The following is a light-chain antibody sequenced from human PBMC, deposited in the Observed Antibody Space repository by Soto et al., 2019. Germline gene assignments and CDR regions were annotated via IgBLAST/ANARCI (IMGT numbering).Light chain of an antibody. CDR2: DVS. J-gene: IGLJ2*01. Sequence: QSALTQAASVSGSPGQSITISCTGTSSDVGGYNYVSWYQQHPGKAPKVIIYDVSNRPSGVSNRFSGSKSGNTASLTISGLQAEDEADYYCSSYTTSSTRVFGAGTKLTVL. CDR3: SSYTTSSTRV. CDR1: SSDVGGYNY. V-gene: IGLV2-14*03.